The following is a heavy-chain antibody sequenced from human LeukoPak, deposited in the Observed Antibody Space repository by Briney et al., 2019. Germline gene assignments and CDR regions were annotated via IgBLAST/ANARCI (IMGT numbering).Heavy chain of an antibody. J-gene: IGHJ4*02. V-gene: IGHV3-7*03. CDR1: GFTFSSYW. Sequence: GGSLRLSCAASGFTFSSYWMSWVRQAPGKGLEWVANIKQDGSEKYYVDSVKGRFTISRDNSKNTLYLQMNSLRAEDTAVYYCAKGDRQRITVIVLDYWGQGTLVTVSS. CDR3: AKGDRQRITVIVLDY. D-gene: IGHD3-22*01. CDR2: IKQDGSEK.